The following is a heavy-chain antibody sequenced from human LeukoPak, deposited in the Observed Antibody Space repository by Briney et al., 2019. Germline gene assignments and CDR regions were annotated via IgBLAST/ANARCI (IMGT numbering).Heavy chain of an antibody. CDR1: GFTFSSYA. D-gene: IGHD5-24*01. CDR3: AREDGDGLDY. J-gene: IGHJ4*02. V-gene: IGHV3-30-3*01. Sequence: GGSLRLSCAASGFTFSSYAMHWVRQAPGKGLEWVAVTSYGGSNQYYADSVKGRFTLSRDNSKNTLYLQMNSLRAEDTAVYYCAREDGDGLDYWGQGTLVTVSS. CDR2: TSYGGSNQ.